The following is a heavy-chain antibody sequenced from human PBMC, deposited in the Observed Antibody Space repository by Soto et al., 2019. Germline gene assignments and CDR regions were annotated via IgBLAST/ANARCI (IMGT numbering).Heavy chain of an antibody. CDR3: AKNFYCSSTTCYTDYYYYGMDV. D-gene: IGHD2-2*02. V-gene: IGHV1-69*06. J-gene: IGHJ6*02. CDR1: GGTFSSYA. CDR2: IIPIFGTA. Sequence: GASVKVSCKSSGGTFSSYAISWVRQAPGQGLEWMGGIIPIFGTANYAQKFQGRVTITADKSTSTAYMELSSLRSEDTAVYYCAKNFYCSSTTCYTDYYYYGMDVWGQGTTVTVSS.